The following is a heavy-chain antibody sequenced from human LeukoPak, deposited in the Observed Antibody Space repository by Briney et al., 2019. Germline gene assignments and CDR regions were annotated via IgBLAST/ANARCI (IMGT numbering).Heavy chain of an antibody. D-gene: IGHD6-13*01. V-gene: IGHV3-7*01. CDR2: IKQDGSEK. CDR1: GFTFSDYY. J-gene: IGHJ4*02. CDR3: ASAGIAAEPIDY. Sequence: GGSLRLSCAASGFTFSDYYMSWIRQAPGKGLEWVANIKQDGSEKYYVDSVKGRFTISRDNAKNSLYLQMNSLRAEDTAVYYCASAGIAAEPIDYWGQGTLVTVSS.